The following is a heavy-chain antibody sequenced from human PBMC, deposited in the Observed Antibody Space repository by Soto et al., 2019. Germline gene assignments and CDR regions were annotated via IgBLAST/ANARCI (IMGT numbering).Heavy chain of an antibody. CDR2: IYYIGST. D-gene: IGHD3-9*01. CDR3: ATIYDILTGSGYGMDV. J-gene: IGHJ6*02. CDR1: GGSISSSSYY. V-gene: IGHV4-39*01. Sequence: PSETLSLTCTVSGGSISSSSYYWGWILQPPGKGLEWIWSIYYIGSTYYNPSLKSRFTISVDTSKNQFSLKMSSVTAADTAVYYCATIYDILTGSGYGMDVWGQGTTVTVSS.